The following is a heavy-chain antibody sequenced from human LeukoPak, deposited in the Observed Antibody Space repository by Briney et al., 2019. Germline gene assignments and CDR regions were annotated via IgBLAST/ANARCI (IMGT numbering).Heavy chain of an antibody. CDR2: IYSGGST. J-gene: IGHJ4*02. CDR3: AGIPYSSGWSPFDY. V-gene: IGHV3-66*01. Sequence: GGSLRLSCAASGFTVSSNYMGWVRQAPGKGLEWVSVIYSGGSTYYADSVKGRFTISRDNSKNTLYLQMNSLRAEDTAVYYCAGIPYSSGWSPFDYWGQGTLVTVSS. CDR1: GFTVSSNY. D-gene: IGHD6-19*01.